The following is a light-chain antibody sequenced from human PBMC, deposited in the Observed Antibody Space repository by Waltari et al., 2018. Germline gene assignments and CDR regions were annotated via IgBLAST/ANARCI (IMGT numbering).Light chain of an antibody. J-gene: IGLJ1*01. Sequence: HSALTQPRPVSGSPGQSVTISCTGTSSVVAGYNYVSWYQQNPGKAPKLMIYDVSKRPSGVPDRFSGSKSGNTASLTISGLQAEDDGDYYCCSYRGSFVFGTGTKVTVL. CDR2: DVS. V-gene: IGLV2-11*01. CDR3: CSYRGSFV. CDR1: SSVVAGYNY.